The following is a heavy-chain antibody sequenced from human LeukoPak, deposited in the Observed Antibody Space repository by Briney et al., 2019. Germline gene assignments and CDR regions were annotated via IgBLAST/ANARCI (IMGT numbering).Heavy chain of an antibody. CDR3: ARDLGRYCSGGSCYSSHTDY. CDR2: INPNSGGS. CDR1: GYTFTGYY. D-gene: IGHD2-15*01. V-gene: IGHV1-2*02. J-gene: IGHJ4*02. Sequence: ASVKVSCKASGYTFTGYYMHWVRQAPGQGLEGMGWINPNSGGSNYEQKFQGRVTMTRDTSISTAYMELSRLRSDDTAVYYCARDLGRYCSGGSCYSSHTDYWGQGTLVTVSS.